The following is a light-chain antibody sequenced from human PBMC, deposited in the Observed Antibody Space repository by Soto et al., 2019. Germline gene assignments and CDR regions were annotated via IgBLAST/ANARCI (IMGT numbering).Light chain of an antibody. J-gene: IGKJ5*01. CDR1: QSVSSY. CDR3: QQYNNWPLT. CDR2: DAS. Sequence: EIVLTQSPATLSLSPGERATLSCRASQSVSSYLAWYQQKPGQAPRLLIYDASNRATGIPVRFSGSGSGTEFTLTISSLQSEDFAVYYCQQYNNWPLTFGQGTRLEI. V-gene: IGKV3-11*01.